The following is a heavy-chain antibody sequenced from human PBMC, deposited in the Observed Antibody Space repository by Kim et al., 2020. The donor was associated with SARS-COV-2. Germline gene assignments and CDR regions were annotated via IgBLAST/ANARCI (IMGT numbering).Heavy chain of an antibody. CDR3: ARDRPFYCSSTSCYHTSDY. Sequence: ASVKVSCKASGYTFTSYAMNWVRQAPGQGLEWMGWINTNTGNPTYAQGFTGRFVFSLDTSVSTAYLQISSLKAEDTAVYYCARDRPFYCSSTSCYHTSDYWGQGTLVTVSS. CDR2: INTNTGNP. V-gene: IGHV7-4-1*02. J-gene: IGHJ4*02. D-gene: IGHD2-2*01. CDR1: GYTFTSYA.